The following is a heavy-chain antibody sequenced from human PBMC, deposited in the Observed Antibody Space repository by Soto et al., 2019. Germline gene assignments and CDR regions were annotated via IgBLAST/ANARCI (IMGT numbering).Heavy chain of an antibody. CDR2: IISSSSYT. CDR1: GFTFSDYY. Sequence: GGSLRLSCAASGFTFSDYYMSWIRQAPGKGLEWVSSIISSSSYTNYADSVKGRFTISRDNAKNSVYLQMKSLRAEDTAVYYCARSLDYGDYVFDYWGQGTLVTVSS. CDR3: ARSLDYGDYVFDY. D-gene: IGHD4-17*01. J-gene: IGHJ4*02. V-gene: IGHV3-11*06.